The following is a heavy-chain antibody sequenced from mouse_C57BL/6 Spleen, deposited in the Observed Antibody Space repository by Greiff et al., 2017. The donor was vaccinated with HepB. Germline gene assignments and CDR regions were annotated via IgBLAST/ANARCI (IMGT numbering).Heavy chain of an antibody. D-gene: IGHD2-12*01. CDR1: GYSITSGYD. Sequence: EVKLVESGPGMVKPSQSLSLPCTVTGYSITSGYDWHWFRHFPGNKLEWMGYISYSGSTNYNPSLKSRISITHDTSKNHFFLKLNSVTTEDTATYYCARDRDDGYAMDYWGQGTSVTVSS. J-gene: IGHJ4*01. CDR3: ARDRDDGYAMDY. V-gene: IGHV3-1*01. CDR2: ISYSGST.